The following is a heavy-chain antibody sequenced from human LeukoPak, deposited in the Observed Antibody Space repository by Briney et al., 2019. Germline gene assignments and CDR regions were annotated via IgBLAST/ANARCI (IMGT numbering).Heavy chain of an antibody. CDR2: ISSSSSYI. CDR3: ATVTTMVRGVIDY. D-gene: IGHD3-10*01. CDR1: GFTFSSYS. V-gene: IGHV3-21*01. J-gene: IGHJ4*02. Sequence: PGGSLRLSCAASGFTFSSYSMNWVRQAPGKGLEWVSSISSSSSYIYYADSVKGRFTISRDNAKNSLYLQMNSLRAEDTAVYYCATVTTMVRGVIDYWGPGTLVTVSS.